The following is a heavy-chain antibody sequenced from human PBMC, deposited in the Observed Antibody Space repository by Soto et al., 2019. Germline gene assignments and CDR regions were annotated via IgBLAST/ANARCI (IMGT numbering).Heavy chain of an antibody. V-gene: IGHV1-2*02. CDR2: INPKTAAT. CDR3: ARIKWGLNYYNGMDV. J-gene: IGHJ6*02. CDR1: GYSFSDYF. D-gene: IGHD1-26*01. Sequence: EASVKVSCKPSGYSFSDYFIQWVRQAPGQGLEWVAWINPKTAATNYAKKFQGRVSLTWDTSSTTAYMELTRLRPDDTAVYYCARIKWGLNYYNGMDVWGQGTTVTAP.